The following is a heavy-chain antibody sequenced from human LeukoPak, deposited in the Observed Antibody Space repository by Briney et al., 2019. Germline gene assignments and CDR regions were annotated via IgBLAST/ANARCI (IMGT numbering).Heavy chain of an antibody. V-gene: IGHV4-59*01. D-gene: IGHD3-22*01. CDR2: IYYSGST. CDR3: ARTDGLLLNAFDI. J-gene: IGHJ3*02. Sequence: PSETLSLTCTVSGGSISSYYWSWIRQPPGKGLAWIGYIYYSGSTNYNPSLKSRVTISVDTSKNQFSLKLSSVTAADTAVYYCARTDGLLLNAFDIWGQGTMVTVSS. CDR1: GGSISSYY.